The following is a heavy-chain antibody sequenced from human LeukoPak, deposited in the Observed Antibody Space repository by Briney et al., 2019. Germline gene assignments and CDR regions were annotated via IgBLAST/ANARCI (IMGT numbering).Heavy chain of an antibody. Sequence: ASVKVSCEASGYTFSGYYIHWVRQAPGQGLEWMGWIVPNSGGTNYAQKFQGRVTMTRDTSISTAYMELSRLRSDDTAVYYCARYDTTGTTLGWFDPWGQGTLVTVSS. D-gene: IGHD1-1*01. CDR1: GYTFSGYY. V-gene: IGHV1-2*02. J-gene: IGHJ5*02. CDR3: ARYDTTGTTLGWFDP. CDR2: IVPNSGGT.